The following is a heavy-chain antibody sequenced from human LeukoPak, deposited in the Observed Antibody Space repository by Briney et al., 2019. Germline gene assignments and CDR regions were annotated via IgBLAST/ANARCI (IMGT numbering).Heavy chain of an antibody. CDR1: GGSISSYY. CDR3: ARLYSSSSHFDY. J-gene: IGHJ4*02. D-gene: IGHD6-6*01. V-gene: IGHV4-4*09. CDR2: IYTSGST. Sequence: SETLSLTCTVSGGSISSYYWSWIRQPPGKGLEWIGYIYTSGSTNYNPSLKSRVTISVDTSKNQFSLKLNSVTAADTAVYYCARLYSSSSHFDYWGQGTLVTVSS.